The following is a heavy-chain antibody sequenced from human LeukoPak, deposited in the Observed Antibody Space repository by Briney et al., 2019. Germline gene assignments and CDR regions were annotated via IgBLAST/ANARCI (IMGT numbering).Heavy chain of an antibody. Sequence: ASVKVSCKASGGTFSSYTIGWVRQVPGQGLEWMGMIIPILGIANYAQKFQGRVTITADKSTSTAYMELSSLRSEDTAVYYCASPRALYCSSTSCQTANGAFDIWGQGTMVTVSS. D-gene: IGHD2-2*01. CDR2: IIPILGIA. CDR3: ASPRALYCSSTSCQTANGAFDI. CDR1: GGTFSSYT. V-gene: IGHV1-69*02. J-gene: IGHJ3*02.